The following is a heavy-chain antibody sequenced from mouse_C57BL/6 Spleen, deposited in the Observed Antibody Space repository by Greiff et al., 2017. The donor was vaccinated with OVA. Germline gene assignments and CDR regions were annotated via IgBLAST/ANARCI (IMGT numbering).Heavy chain of an antibody. Sequence: VQLQQSVAELVRPGASVKLSCTASGFTFKNTYMHWVKQRPEQGLEWIGRIDPADGNTKSAPKFPGKATITTDTSSNTPYLQLRSLTSEGTANYYCGRTGTSGYFDVWGTGTTVTVSS. V-gene: IGHV14-3*01. CDR1: GFTFKNTY. CDR2: IDPADGNT. CDR3: GRTGTSGYFDV. J-gene: IGHJ1*03. D-gene: IGHD5-1*01.